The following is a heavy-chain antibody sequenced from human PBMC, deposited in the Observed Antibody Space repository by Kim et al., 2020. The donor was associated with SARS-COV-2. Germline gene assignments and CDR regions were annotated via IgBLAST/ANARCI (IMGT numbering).Heavy chain of an antibody. V-gene: IGHV3-23*01. Sequence: YANPGNDRVTITRNNYKNTLYLQKNSRRAEDTAVYYCAKAGGYSSSSFDYWGQGTLVTVSS. J-gene: IGHJ4*02. D-gene: IGHD6-6*01. CDR3: AKAGGYSSSSFDY.